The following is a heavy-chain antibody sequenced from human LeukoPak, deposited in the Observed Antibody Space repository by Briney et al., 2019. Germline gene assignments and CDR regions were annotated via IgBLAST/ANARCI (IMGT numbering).Heavy chain of an antibody. CDR3: ARAGYSSGWYNWFDP. V-gene: IGHV4-34*01. CDR1: GGSFSGYY. Sequence: KTSETLSLTCAVYGGSFSGYYWSWIRQPPGKGLEWIGEINHSGSTNYNPSLKSRVTISVGTSKNQFSLKLSSVTAADTAVYYCARAGYSSGWYNWFDPWSQGTLVTVSS. CDR2: INHSGST. J-gene: IGHJ5*02. D-gene: IGHD6-19*01.